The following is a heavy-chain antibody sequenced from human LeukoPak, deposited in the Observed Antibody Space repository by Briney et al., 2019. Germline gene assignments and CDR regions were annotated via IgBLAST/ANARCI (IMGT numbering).Heavy chain of an antibody. Sequence: GGSLRLSCAASGFTFSSYAMHWVRQAPGKGLEWVAVISYDGSNKYYADSVKGRLTISRDNSKNTLYLQMNSLRAEYTAVYYCARSSSSWYMGYFQHWGQGTLVTVSS. J-gene: IGHJ1*01. D-gene: IGHD6-13*01. CDR1: GFTFSSYA. CDR3: ARSSSSWYMGYFQH. V-gene: IGHV3-30*04. CDR2: ISYDGSNK.